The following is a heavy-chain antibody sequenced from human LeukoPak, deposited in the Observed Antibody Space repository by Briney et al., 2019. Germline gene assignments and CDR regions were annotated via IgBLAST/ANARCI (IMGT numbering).Heavy chain of an antibody. CDR2: ISSSGSTI. Sequence: GGSLRLSCAASGFTFSDYYMSWIRQAPGKGLEWVSYISSSGSTIYYADSVKGRFTISRDNAKNSLYLQMNSLRAEVTAVYYCARGLLWFGELLEYFQHWGQGTLVTVSS. CDR1: GFTFSDYY. CDR3: ARGLLWFGELLEYFQH. V-gene: IGHV3-11*01. J-gene: IGHJ1*01. D-gene: IGHD3-10*01.